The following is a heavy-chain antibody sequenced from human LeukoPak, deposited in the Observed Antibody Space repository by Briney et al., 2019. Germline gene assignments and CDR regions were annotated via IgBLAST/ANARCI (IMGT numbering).Heavy chain of an antibody. J-gene: IGHJ4*02. CDR1: GYTFTSYG. CDR3: ARDQGYYFDY. CDR2: ISTYNGNT. V-gene: IGHV1-18*01. Sequence: ASVKVSCKASGYTFTSYGVSWVRQAPGQGLEWMGWISTYNGNTNYAQKFQGRVNMTTDTSTSTAYMELRGLRSDDTAVYYCARDQGYYFDYWGQGTLVTVSS.